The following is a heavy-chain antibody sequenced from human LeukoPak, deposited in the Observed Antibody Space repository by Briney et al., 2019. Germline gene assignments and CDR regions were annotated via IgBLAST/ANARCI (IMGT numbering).Heavy chain of an antibody. CDR2: ISYDGSNK. CDR1: GFTFSSYG. J-gene: IGHJ4*02. D-gene: IGHD4-17*01. Sequence: PGRSLRFSCAASGFTFSSYGMHLVRQAPGKGLEWVAVISYDGSNKYYADSVKGRFTISRDNSKNTLYLQMNSLRAEDTAVYYCARYGPEVYYFDYWGQGTLVTVSS. CDR3: ARYGPEVYYFDY. V-gene: IGHV3-30*03.